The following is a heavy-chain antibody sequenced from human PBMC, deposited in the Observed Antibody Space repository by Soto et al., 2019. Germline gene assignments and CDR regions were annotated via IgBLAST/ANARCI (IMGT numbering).Heavy chain of an antibody. CDR3: ARDLEFRDGNISHLDY. V-gene: IGHV1-69*01. J-gene: IGHJ4*02. Sequence: QVQLVQSGAEVKKPGSSVKVSCKASGGTFRNHVFNWVRQAPGQGLEWMGGIIPIIGTPNYAQKFQGRVTITADASTNTVYLEVSILRSQDTAVYYCARDLEFRDGNISHLDYWGQGTLVTVSS. CDR2: IIPIIGTP. CDR1: GGTFRNHV. D-gene: IGHD3-10*01.